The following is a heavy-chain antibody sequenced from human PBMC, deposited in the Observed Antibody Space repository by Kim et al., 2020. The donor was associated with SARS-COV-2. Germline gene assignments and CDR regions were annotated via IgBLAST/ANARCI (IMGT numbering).Heavy chain of an antibody. J-gene: IGHJ4*01. Sequence: ASVKVSCQASGYTFSRYGVSWVRQAPGQGLEWMGWISSYNGNTYYTEKFQGRVTMTTDTSTSTAYMELRSLRSDDTAVYFCARDGAITGSNSDYWGQEPWSPSPQ. V-gene: IGHV1-18*04. CDR1: GYTFSRYG. D-gene: IGHD6-13*01. CDR3: ARDGAITGSNSDY. CDR2: ISSYNGNT.